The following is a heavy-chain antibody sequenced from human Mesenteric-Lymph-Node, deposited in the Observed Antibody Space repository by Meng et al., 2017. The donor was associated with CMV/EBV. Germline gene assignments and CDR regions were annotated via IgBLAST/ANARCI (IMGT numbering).Heavy chain of an antibody. Sequence: ASAKVSCKASGGTFSSDTISWLRQAPGQGLEWMGIINPSGGSTSYAQKFQGRVTMTRDTSTSTVYMELSSLRSEDTAVYYCARDPRYDFWSGYPRTPDYYGMDVWGQGTTVTVSS. CDR3: ARDPRYDFWSGYPRTPDYYGMDV. CDR2: INPSGGST. J-gene: IGHJ6*02. V-gene: IGHV1-46*01. D-gene: IGHD3-3*01. CDR1: GGTFSSDT.